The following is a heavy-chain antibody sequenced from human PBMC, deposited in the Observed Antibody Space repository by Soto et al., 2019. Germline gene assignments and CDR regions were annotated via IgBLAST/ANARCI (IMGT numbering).Heavy chain of an antibody. CDR1: GGSISSSGFY. Sequence: QVQLQESGPGLVKPSETLSLTSTVSGGSISSSGFYWSWIRQPPGKGLEWIGYIYSSGSTTYSSSRKSRVTISLDTSKNQVSLKLTSVTAADTAVYYCARTSASRTLDIWGHGTLVSVSS. CDR2: IYSSGST. V-gene: IGHV4-61*08. J-gene: IGHJ3*02. D-gene: IGHD1-7*01. CDR3: ARTSASRTLDI.